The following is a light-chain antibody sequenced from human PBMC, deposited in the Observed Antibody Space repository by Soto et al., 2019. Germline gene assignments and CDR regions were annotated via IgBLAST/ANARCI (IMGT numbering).Light chain of an antibody. J-gene: IGKJ1*01. CDR2: AAS. Sequence: DIQMTQSPSSLSASVGDTVTVTCRASQPICTSLHWYQQKPGKAPKVLISAASRLQSGVPSRFSGSGSGTHFALTISNLQPEDFATYYCQQGYTTLWTFGQGTKVDIK. CDR1: QPICTS. CDR3: QQGYTTLWT. V-gene: IGKV1-39*01.